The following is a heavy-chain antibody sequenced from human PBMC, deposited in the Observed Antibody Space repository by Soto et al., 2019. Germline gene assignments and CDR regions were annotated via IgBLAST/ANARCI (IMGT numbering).Heavy chain of an antibody. CDR1: GGTFISYA. CDR2: IIPIFGTA. Sequence: GASVKVSCKASGGTFISYAISWVRQAPGQGLEWMGGIIPIFGTANYAQKFQGRVTITADKSTSTAYMELSSLRSEDTAVYYCAKYSSSSGRYHYYGMDVWGQGTTVTVSS. J-gene: IGHJ6*02. V-gene: IGHV1-69*06. D-gene: IGHD6-6*01. CDR3: AKYSSSSGRYHYYGMDV.